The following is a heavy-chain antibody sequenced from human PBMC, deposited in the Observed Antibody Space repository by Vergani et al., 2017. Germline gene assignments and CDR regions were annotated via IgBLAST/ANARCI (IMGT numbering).Heavy chain of an antibody. V-gene: IGHV4-39*07. D-gene: IGHD3-22*01. CDR2: IYYSGST. Sequence: QLQLQESGPGLVKPSETLSLTCTVSGGSISSSSYYWGWIRQPPGKGLEWIGSIYYSGSTYYNPSLKSRVTISVDTSNSQFSLKLSSVTAADTAVYYCAREADYYDSSGYYGGFNWFDPWGQGTLVTVSS. J-gene: IGHJ5*02. CDR3: AREADYYDSSGYYGGFNWFDP. CDR1: GGSISSSSYY.